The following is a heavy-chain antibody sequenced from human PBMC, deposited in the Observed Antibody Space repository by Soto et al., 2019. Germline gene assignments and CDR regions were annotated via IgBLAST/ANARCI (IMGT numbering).Heavy chain of an antibody. CDR3: AHRVLRTVFGLVTTTSIYFDF. J-gene: IGHJ4*02. CDR2: IFWDDDK. D-gene: IGHD3-3*01. CDR1: GFSLTTSGVG. Sequence: QITLNESGPTVVRPTETLTLTCRFSGFSLTTSGVGVGWIRQSPGKAPERLALIFWDDDKRYSASLKSRLTISKYTSKNQVVLTVSDLDPTDTATYYCAHRVLRTVFGLVTTTSIYFDFWGQGTPVAVSS. V-gene: IGHV2-5*02.